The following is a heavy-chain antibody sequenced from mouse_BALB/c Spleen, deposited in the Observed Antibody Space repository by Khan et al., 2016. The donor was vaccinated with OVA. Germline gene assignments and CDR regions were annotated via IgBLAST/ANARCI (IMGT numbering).Heavy chain of an antibody. CDR2: ISGDSNTI. D-gene: IGHD1-1*01. Sequence: EVMLVESGGGLVQPGGSRKLSCAASGFTFNSYGMHWVRQAPEKGLEWVAYISGDSNTIYYTDTVKGRFTISRDNPKNTLFLQMTSLMSEDTAMYYCATSYFYGYDFDYWGPGTTLTVS. CDR1: GFTFNSYG. V-gene: IGHV5-17*02. CDR3: ATSYFYGYDFDY. J-gene: IGHJ2*01.